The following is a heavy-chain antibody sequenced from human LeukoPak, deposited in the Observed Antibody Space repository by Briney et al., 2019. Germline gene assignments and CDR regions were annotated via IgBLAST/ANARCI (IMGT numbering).Heavy chain of an antibody. CDR3: ARRIIRVVRGVTDYYFDY. Sequence: GASVKVSCKASGYTFSSYAISWVRQAPGQGLEWMGGIIPIFGTANYAQKFQGRVTITADESTSTAYMELSSLRSEDTAVYYCARRIIRVVRGVTDYYFDYWGQGTLVTVSS. CDR1: GYTFSSYA. V-gene: IGHV1-69*13. J-gene: IGHJ4*02. CDR2: IIPIFGTA. D-gene: IGHD3-10*01.